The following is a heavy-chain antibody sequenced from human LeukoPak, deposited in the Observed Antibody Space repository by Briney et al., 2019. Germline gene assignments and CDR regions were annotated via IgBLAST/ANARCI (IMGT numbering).Heavy chain of an antibody. V-gene: IGHV1-18*01. CDR2: ISAYNGNT. D-gene: IGHD1-7*01. Sequence: ASVRVSCKASGYTFTSYGISWVRQAPGQGLEWMGWISAYNGNTNYAQKLQGRVTMTTDTSTSTAYMELRSLRSDDTAVYYCARDGLTGTTGDWFDPWGQGTLVTVSS. CDR3: ARDGLTGTTGDWFDP. CDR1: GYTFTSYG. J-gene: IGHJ5*02.